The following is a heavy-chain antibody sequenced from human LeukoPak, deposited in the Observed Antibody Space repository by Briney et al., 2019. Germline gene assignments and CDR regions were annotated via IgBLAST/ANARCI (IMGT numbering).Heavy chain of an antibody. CDR2: INPNSGGA. CDR3: ARGGGLTAATHYYYGLDV. CDR1: GFTFTCYY. J-gene: IGHJ6*02. V-gene: IGHV1-2*02. D-gene: IGHD6-13*01. Sequence: ASVKVSCKGSGFTFTCYYIHWVRQAPGQGLEGLGWINPNSGGANYAQDFQGRVTMTRDTSPGTAYMELSSLRSDDTAVYYCARGGGLTAATHYYYGLDVWGQGTTVTVSS.